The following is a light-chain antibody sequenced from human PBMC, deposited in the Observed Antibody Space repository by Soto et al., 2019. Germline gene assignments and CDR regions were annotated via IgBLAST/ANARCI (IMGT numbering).Light chain of an antibody. CDR2: DAS. Sequence: EIVLTQSPATLSLSPGERATLSCRASQSVSSYLAWYQQKPGQAPRLLIYDASNRATGITARFSGSGTGTDFTLTISSLAPEDFAFYYCQQRSNWPPYTFGQGTKLEIK. CDR1: QSVSSY. V-gene: IGKV3-11*01. CDR3: QQRSNWPPYT. J-gene: IGKJ2*01.